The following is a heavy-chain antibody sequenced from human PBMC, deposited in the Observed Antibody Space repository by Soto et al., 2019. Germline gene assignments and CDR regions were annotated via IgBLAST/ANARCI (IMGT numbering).Heavy chain of an antibody. V-gene: IGHV3-30*03. Sequence: QVQLVESGGGVVQPGRSLRLSCAASGFPFTSYGMHWVREGPDKGLEWVAIISYDGSDKYYEDSVKGRFTISRDNSKNPLYLQMNGLRPQDTALYYCGGSYYYFDYRGQGTLVIVSS. CDR2: ISYDGSDK. D-gene: IGHD1-26*01. CDR1: GFPFTSYG. J-gene: IGHJ4*02. CDR3: GGSYYYFDY.